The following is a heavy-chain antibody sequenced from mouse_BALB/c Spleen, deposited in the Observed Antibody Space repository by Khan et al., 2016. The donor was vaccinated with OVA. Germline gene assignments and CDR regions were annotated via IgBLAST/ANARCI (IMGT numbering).Heavy chain of an antibody. D-gene: IGHD3-2*02. Sequence: QVRLQQPGAELVRPGTSVKVSCKASGYAFSNYLIEWLKQRPGQGLEWIGVINPGSGGTKYNEKFKDKATLTADTSSSTAYMQLSSLTSDDSAGYFCSRSGYDFGAYWGPGTLVTVSA. V-gene: IGHV1-54*01. CDR2: INPGSGGT. J-gene: IGHJ3*01. CDR3: SRSGYDFGAY. CDR1: GYAFSNYL.